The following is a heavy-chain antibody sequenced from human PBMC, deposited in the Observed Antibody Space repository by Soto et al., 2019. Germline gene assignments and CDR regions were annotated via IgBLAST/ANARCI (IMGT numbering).Heavy chain of an antibody. Sequence: ASVKVSCKASGYTFTGYYMHWVRQAPGQGLEWMGWINPNSGGTNYAQKFQGWVTMTRDTSISTAYMELSRLRSDDTAVYYCAREKYCSGGSCYPVPLYYYYGMDVWGKGTTVTVPS. CDR3: AREKYCSGGSCYPVPLYYYYGMDV. J-gene: IGHJ6*04. D-gene: IGHD2-15*01. V-gene: IGHV1-2*04. CDR2: INPNSGGT. CDR1: GYTFTGYY.